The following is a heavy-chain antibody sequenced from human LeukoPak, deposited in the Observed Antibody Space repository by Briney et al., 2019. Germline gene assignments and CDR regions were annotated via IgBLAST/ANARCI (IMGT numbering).Heavy chain of an antibody. V-gene: IGHV5-51*01. J-gene: IGHJ5*02. CDR2: IYPGDSGT. D-gene: IGHD3-10*01. CDR3: ARRSRGSGIANWFDP. CDR1: GYSFTSYW. Sequence: GESLQISRKGSGYSFTSYWIGWVRQMPGKGLEWMGIIYPGDSGTRYSPSFQGQVTISADKSISTAYLQWSSLKASDTAMYYCARRSRGSGIANWFDPWGQGTLVTVSS.